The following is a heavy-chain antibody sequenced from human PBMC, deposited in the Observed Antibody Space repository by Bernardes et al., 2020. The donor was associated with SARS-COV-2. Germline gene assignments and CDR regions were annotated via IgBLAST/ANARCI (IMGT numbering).Heavy chain of an antibody. CDR2: IKQDGSEK. CDR1: GFTFSSYW. CDR3: ASFQRGKDKVLRFLEWLPNYYYYGMDV. Sequence: GGSLRLSCAASGFTFSSYWMSWVRQAPGKGLEWVANIKQDGSEKYYVDSVKGRFTISRDNAKNSLYLQMNSLRAEDTAVYYCASFQRGKDKVLRFLEWLPNYYYYGMDVWGQGTTVTVSS. V-gene: IGHV3-7*01. J-gene: IGHJ6*02. D-gene: IGHD3-3*01.